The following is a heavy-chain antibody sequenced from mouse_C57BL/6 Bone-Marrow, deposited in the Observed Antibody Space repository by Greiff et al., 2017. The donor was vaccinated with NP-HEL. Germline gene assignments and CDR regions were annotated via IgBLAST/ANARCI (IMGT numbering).Heavy chain of an antibody. CDR2: IRNKANGYTP. Sequence: EVHLVESGGGLVQPGGSLSLSCAASGFTFTDYYMSWVRQPPGKALEWLGFIRNKANGYTPEYSASVKGRFTISRDNSQSILYLQMNALRAEDSATYYCASSRYYAMDYWGQGTSVTVSS. CDR1: GFTFTDYY. CDR3: ASSRYYAMDY. J-gene: IGHJ4*01. V-gene: IGHV7-3*01.